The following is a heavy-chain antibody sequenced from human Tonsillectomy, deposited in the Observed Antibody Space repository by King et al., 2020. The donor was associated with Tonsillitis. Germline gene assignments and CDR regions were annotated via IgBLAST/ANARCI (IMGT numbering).Heavy chain of an antibody. CDR2: IYYSGST. V-gene: IGHV4-28*01. Sequence: QLQESGPGLVKPSDTLSLTCAVSGYFISSSYWWGWIRQPPGKGLEWIGYIYYSGSTHYNPSLRSRVTMSVDTSKNQFSLKLTSVTAVDTAVYYCARRSTSGDHDAFDIWAQGTTVTVSS. J-gene: IGHJ3*02. CDR3: ARRSTSGDHDAFDI. CDR1: GYFISSSYW. D-gene: IGHD2-2*01.